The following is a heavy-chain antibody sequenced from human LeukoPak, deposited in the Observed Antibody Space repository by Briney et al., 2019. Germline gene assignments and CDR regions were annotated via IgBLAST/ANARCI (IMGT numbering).Heavy chain of an antibody. V-gene: IGHV1-69*13. Sequence: SVKVSCKASGGTFSSYAISWVRQAPGQGLEWMGGIIPIFGTANYAQKFQGRVTITADESTSTAYMELSSLRSEDTAVYYCARVRWLQLRAYFDYWGQGTLVTVSS. D-gene: IGHD5-24*01. CDR3: ARVRWLQLRAYFDY. CDR1: GGTFSSYA. J-gene: IGHJ4*02. CDR2: IIPIFGTA.